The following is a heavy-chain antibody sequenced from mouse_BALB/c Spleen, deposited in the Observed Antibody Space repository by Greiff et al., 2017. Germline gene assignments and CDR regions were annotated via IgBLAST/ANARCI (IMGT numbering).Heavy chain of an antibody. CDR2: ISSGGST. CDR3: ARVVARSYLDY. V-gene: IGHV5-6-5*01. J-gene: IGHJ2*01. D-gene: IGHD1-1*02. Sequence: EVMLVESGGGLVKPGGSLKLSCAASGFTFSSYAMSWVRQTPEQRLAWVASISSGGSTYYPDSVKGRFTISKDSARNILYLQMSSLRSEDTAMYYSARVVARSYLDYRGQGKTLAVSA. CDR1: GFTFSSYA.